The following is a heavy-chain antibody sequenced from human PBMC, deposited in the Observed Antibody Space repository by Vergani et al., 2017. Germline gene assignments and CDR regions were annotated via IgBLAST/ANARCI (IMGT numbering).Heavy chain of an antibody. V-gene: IGHV3-21*01. J-gene: IGHJ6*02. CDR3: ARDGIAAAGTGYYGMDV. D-gene: IGHD6-13*01. CDR2: ISSSSSYL. CDR1: GFTFSSFS. Sequence: EVQLVESGGGLVKPGGSLRLSCAASGFTFSSFSMNWVRQAPGKGLEWVSSISSSSSYLYYADSVKGRFTNSRDNAKNSLYLQMNSLRAEDTAVYYCARDGIAAAGTGYYGMDVWGQGNKVTGSS.